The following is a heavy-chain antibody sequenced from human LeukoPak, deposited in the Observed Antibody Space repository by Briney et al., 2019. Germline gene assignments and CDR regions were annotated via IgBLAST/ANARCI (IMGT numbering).Heavy chain of an antibody. CDR2: ISGSGGST. J-gene: IGHJ4*02. CDR1: GFTFSSYA. V-gene: IGHV3-23*01. Sequence: GGSLRLSCAASGFTFSSYAMSWVRQAPGKGLEWVSAISGSGGSTYYADSVKGRFTISRDNSKNTLYPQMNSLRAEDTAVYYCAKRVRCSGYGRIDYWGQGTLVTVSS. CDR3: AKRVRCSGYGRIDY. D-gene: IGHD5-12*01.